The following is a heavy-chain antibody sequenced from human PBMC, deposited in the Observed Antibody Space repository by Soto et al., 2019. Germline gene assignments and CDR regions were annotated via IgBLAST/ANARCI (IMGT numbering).Heavy chain of an antibody. V-gene: IGHV4-4*02. D-gene: IGHD3-9*01. J-gene: IGHJ4*02. CDR1: GGSINSNNW. CDR2: IHTSGST. Sequence: SETLSLTCAVSGGSINSNNWWNWVRQPPGKGLEWIGEIHTSGSTNYNPSLKSRVTISIDKSRNQFSLKMNSVTAADTAVYYCARAYYDLLTGSKGDFDSWGQGSLVTVSS. CDR3: ARAYYDLLTGSKGDFDS.